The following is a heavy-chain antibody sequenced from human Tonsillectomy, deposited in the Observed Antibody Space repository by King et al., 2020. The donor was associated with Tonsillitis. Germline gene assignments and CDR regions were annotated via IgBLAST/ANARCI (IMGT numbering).Heavy chain of an antibody. V-gene: IGHV3-23*04. J-gene: IGHJ4*02. D-gene: IGHD5/OR15-5a*01. CDR1: GFTFSNYD. CDR3: AKDRAYSVYDSDSGLDF. Sequence: VQLVESGGGLVQPGGSLRLSCAASGFTFSNYDMTWVRQAPGKGLEWVSAISGRGDTTYYADSVKGRFTISRDNSKNTLHLQMNSLRAEDTAVYYCAKDRAYSVYDSDSGLDFWGQGTLVTVSS. CDR2: ISGRGDTT.